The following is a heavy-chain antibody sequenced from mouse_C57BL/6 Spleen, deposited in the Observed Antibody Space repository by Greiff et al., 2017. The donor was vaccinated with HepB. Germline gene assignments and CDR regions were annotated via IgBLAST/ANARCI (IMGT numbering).Heavy chain of an antibody. D-gene: IGHD2-1*01. CDR3: ARDSGGIYYGHQEDAMDY. CDR2: IDPSDSET. V-gene: IGHV1-52*01. J-gene: IGHJ4*01. Sequence: QVHVKQPGAELVRPGSSVKLSCKASGYTFTSYWMHWVKQRPIQGLEWIGNIDPSDSETHYNQKFKDKATLTVDKSSSTAYMQLSSLTSEDSAVYYCARDSGGIYYGHQEDAMDYWGQGTSVTVSS. CDR1: GYTFTSYW.